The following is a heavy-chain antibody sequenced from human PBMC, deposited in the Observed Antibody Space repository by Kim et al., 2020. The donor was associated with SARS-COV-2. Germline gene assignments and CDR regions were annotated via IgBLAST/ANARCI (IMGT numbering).Heavy chain of an antibody. CDR1: EFTVSSNY. Sequence: GGSLRLSCAASEFTVSSNYMTWVRQAPGKGLEWVSLIYTGGTTYYADSVKGRFTISRHNSKNTLYLQMNSLRAEDTAVYYCARTAQNYYYMDVWGKGTTVTVSS. CDR2: IYTGGTT. V-gene: IGHV3-53*04. J-gene: IGHJ6*03. CDR3: ARTAQNYYYMDV.